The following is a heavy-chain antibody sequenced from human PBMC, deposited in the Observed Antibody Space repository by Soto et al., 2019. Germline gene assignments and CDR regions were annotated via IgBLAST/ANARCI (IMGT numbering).Heavy chain of an antibody. CDR3: ARWGDYCTNGVCQDAFDI. Sequence: SVKVSCKASGGTFSSYTISWVRQAPGQGLEWMGRIIPILGIANYAQKFQGRVTITADKSTSTAYMELSSLRSEDTAVYYCARWGDYCTNGVCQDAFDIWGQGTMVTVSS. D-gene: IGHD2-8*01. V-gene: IGHV1-69*02. J-gene: IGHJ3*02. CDR1: GGTFSSYT. CDR2: IIPILGIA.